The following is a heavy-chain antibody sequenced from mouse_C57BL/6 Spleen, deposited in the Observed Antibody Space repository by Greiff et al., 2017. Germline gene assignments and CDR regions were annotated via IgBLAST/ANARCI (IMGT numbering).Heavy chain of an antibody. D-gene: IGHD2-2*01. CDR2: IYWDDDK. CDR1: GFSLSTSGMG. J-gene: IGHJ3*01. CDR3: ARRDGYDAWFAY. Sequence: QVTLKESGPGILQSSQTLSLTCSFSGFSLSTSGMGVSWIRQPSGKGLEWLAHIYWDDDKRYNPSLKSRLTISKDTSRNQVFLKITSVDTADTATYYCARRDGYDAWFAYWGQGTLVTVSA. V-gene: IGHV8-12*01.